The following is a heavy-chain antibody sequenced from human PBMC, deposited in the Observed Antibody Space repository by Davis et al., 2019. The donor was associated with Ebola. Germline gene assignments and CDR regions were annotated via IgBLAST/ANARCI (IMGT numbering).Heavy chain of an antibody. V-gene: IGHV3-15*07. J-gene: IGHJ4*02. CDR3: TTEWFYGLVVVDY. CDR2: IKSKTDGGTT. CDR1: GFTFSNAW. D-gene: IGHD3-22*01. Sequence: PGGPLRPSCAASGFTFSNAWMNWVRQAQGKGLEWVGRIKSKTDGGTTDYAAPVKGRSTISRDDSKNTRNLQMNSRKTEETAVYYCTTEWFYGLVVVDYWGQGTLVTVSS.